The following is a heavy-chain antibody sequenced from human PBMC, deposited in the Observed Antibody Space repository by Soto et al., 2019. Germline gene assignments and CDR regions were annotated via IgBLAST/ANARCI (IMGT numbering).Heavy chain of an antibody. D-gene: IGHD1-1*01. CDR2: IYYSGST. CDR1: GGSISSSSYY. CDR3: AREKVGTTFFDN. V-gene: IGHV4-39*02. J-gene: IGHJ4*02. Sequence: SETLSLTCIVSGGSISSSSYYWGWIRQPPGKGLEWIGSIYYSGSTYYNPSLKSRVTISVDTSKNQFSLKLSSVTAADTALYFCAREKVGTTFFDNWGQGIQVTVSS.